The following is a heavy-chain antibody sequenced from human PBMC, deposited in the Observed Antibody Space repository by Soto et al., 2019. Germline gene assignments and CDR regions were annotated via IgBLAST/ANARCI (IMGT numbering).Heavy chain of an antibody. V-gene: IGHV4-31*03. Sequence: SETLSLTCTVSGGSISSGGYYWSWIRQHPGKGLEWIGYIYYSGSTYYNPSLKSRVTISVDTSKNQFSLKLSSVTAADTAVYYCARATIIVVVPAAGYWFDPWGQGTLVTVSS. CDR3: ARATIIVVVPAAGYWFDP. D-gene: IGHD2-2*01. CDR2: IYYSGST. J-gene: IGHJ5*02. CDR1: GGSISSGGYY.